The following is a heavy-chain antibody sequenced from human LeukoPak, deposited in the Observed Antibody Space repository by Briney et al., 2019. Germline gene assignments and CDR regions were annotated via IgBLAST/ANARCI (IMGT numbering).Heavy chain of an antibody. J-gene: IGHJ5*02. CDR3: AREGERYCDILTGYPSWFDP. D-gene: IGHD3-9*01. CDR2: ISSSSSYI. CDR1: GFTFSSYS. V-gene: IGHV3-21*01. Sequence: PGGSLRLSCAASGFTFSSYSMNWVRQAPGKGLEWVSSISSSSSYIYYADSVKGRFTISRDNAKNSLYLQMNSLRAEVTAVYYCAREGERYCDILTGYPSWFDPWGQGTLVTVSS.